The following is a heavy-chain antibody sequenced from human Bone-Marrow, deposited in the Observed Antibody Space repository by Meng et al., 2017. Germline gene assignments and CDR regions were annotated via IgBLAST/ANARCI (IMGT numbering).Heavy chain of an antibody. D-gene: IGHD3-10*01. V-gene: IGHV1-69*01. J-gene: IGHJ4*02. Sequence: QGQQVQSGAEVKEPWTSVEVSGKASGGTFSCYAISWVRQAPGQGLEWMGGIIPIFGTANYAQKFQGRVTITADESTSTAYMELSSLRSEDTAVYYCATDKGGWGRIDYWGQGTLVTVSS. CDR1: GGTFSCYA. CDR2: IIPIFGTA. CDR3: ATDKGGWGRIDY.